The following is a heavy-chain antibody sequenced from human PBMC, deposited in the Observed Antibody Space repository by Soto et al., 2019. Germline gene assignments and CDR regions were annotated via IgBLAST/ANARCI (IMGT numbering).Heavy chain of an antibody. J-gene: IGHJ5*02. CDR3: ARDEVIAVAGGGNWFDP. Sequence: QVQLVQSGAEVKKPGSSVKVSCKASGGTFSSYAINWVRQAPGQGLEWMGGIIPIFGTSNYAQKFQGRVTITGDESTSTANMELRGLRSGDTAVYYCARDEVIAVAGGGNWFDPWGQGTLVTVSS. CDR1: GGTFSSYA. V-gene: IGHV1-69*01. CDR2: IIPIFGTS. D-gene: IGHD6-19*01.